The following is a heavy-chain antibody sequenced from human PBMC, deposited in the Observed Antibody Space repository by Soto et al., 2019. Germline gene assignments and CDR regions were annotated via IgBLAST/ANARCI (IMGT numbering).Heavy chain of an antibody. V-gene: IGHV3-23*01. CDR1: RFTFSSYA. CDR3: ARSLFLASTDTEPFDH. J-gene: IGHJ4*02. Sequence: EVQLLESGGGLVQPGGSLVLSCAASRFTFSSYAMSWVRQAPGKGLEWVSSISGGGNDAYYADSVKGRFTISRDNSQNTLYLQMSSLRADDTAVYYCARSLFLASTDTEPFDHWGQGALVTVSS. CDR2: ISGGGNDA. D-gene: IGHD3-3*02.